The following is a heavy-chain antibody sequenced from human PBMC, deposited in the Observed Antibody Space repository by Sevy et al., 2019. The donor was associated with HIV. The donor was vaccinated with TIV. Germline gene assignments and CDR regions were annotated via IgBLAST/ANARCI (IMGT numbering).Heavy chain of an antibody. J-gene: IGHJ4*02. V-gene: IGHV3-15*01. CDR2: IKSKTDGGPT. Sequence: GGSLRLSCAASGFTLSDAWMSWVRQAPGKGLEWVGRIKSKTDGGPTDYAAPVKGRFTISSDESKNTLYLQMNSLKTEDTAVYYCTTDAHDFTNYPSPYYFDQWGQGTLVTVSS. CDR1: GFTLSDAW. CDR3: TTDAHDFTNYPSPYYFDQ. D-gene: IGHD4-4*01.